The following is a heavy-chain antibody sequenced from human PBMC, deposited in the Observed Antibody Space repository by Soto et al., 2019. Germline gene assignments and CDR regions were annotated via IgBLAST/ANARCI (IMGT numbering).Heavy chain of an antibody. V-gene: IGHV3-23*01. CDR3: VKVSTSVAAPWFFDY. Sequence: EVQLLESGGGLVQPGVSLRLPCAASGFTFSSYPMNWVRQAPGKGLESVSGITASGDKTYYADSVKGRFTISRDNSKNTLYLQMSSLRAEDTAVYYCVKVSTSVAAPWFFDYWGQGTLVTVSS. CDR1: GFTFSSYP. D-gene: IGHD6-19*01. J-gene: IGHJ4*02. CDR2: ITASGDKT.